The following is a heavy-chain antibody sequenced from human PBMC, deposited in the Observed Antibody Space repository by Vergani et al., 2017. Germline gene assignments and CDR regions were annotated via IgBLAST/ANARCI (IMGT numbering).Heavy chain of an antibody. J-gene: IGHJ5*02. Sequence: EVQLVESGGGLVKPGGSLRLSCAASGFTFSSYSMNWVRQAPGKGLEWVSSISSSSSYIYYADSVKGRFTISRDNAKNSLYLQMNSQRAEDTAVYYCARDPSYYYDSSGPNWFDPWGQGTLVTVSS. CDR3: ARDPSYYYDSSGPNWFDP. CDR1: GFTFSSYS. D-gene: IGHD3-22*01. V-gene: IGHV3-21*01. CDR2: ISSSSSYI.